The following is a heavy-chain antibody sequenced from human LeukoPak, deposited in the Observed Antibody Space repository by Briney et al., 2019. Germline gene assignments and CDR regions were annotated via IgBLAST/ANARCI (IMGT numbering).Heavy chain of an antibody. CDR2: ISSSSSYI. D-gene: IGHD3-22*01. V-gene: IGHV3-21*01. Sequence: GGTLRPSCAASGFTFSSYSMNWVRQAPGKGLEWVSSISSSSSYIYYADSVKGRFTISRDNAKNSLYLQMNSLRAEDTAVYYCAREWGAVYDSSGYYPDYWGQGTLVTVSS. J-gene: IGHJ4*02. CDR3: AREWGAVYDSSGYYPDY. CDR1: GFTFSSYS.